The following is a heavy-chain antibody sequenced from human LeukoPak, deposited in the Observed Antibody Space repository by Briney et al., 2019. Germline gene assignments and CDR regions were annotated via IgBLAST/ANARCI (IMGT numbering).Heavy chain of an antibody. CDR2: ISSSGSTI. Sequence: PGGSLRLSCAASGFTFSSYEMNWVRQAPGKGLKWVSYISSSGSTIYYADSVKGRFTISRDNAKNSLYLQMNSLRAEDTAVYYCASFVLLWFGEPRNGMDVWGKGTTVTVSS. CDR1: GFTFSSYE. D-gene: IGHD3-10*01. J-gene: IGHJ6*04. CDR3: ASFVLLWFGEPRNGMDV. V-gene: IGHV3-48*03.